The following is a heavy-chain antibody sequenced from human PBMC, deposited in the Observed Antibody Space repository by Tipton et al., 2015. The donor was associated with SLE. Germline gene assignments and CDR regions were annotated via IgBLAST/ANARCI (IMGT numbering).Heavy chain of an antibody. CDR1: GFTFSSYS. CDR2: ISSSSSYI. J-gene: IGHJ6*02. D-gene: IGHD6-6*01. CDR3: ARQLVVFYYGMDV. V-gene: IGHV3-21*01. Sequence: SLRLSCAASGFTFSSYSMNWVRQAPGKGLEWVSSISSSSSYIYYADSVKGRFTISRDNAKNSLYLQMTSLRAEDTAVYYCARQLVVFYYGMDVWGLGTTVTVSS.